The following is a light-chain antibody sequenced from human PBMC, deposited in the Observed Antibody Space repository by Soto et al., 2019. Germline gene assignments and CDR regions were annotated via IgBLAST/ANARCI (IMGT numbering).Light chain of an antibody. CDR1: QSVGSY. J-gene: IGKJ5*01. CDR3: QQRSNWPQIT. Sequence: EIVLTQSPATLSLSPGERATLSCRASQSVGSYLAWYQQKPGQAPRLLIYDASNRATGIPARFSGSGSGTDFTLTISSLEPEDFAVYYCQQRSNWPQITFGQGTRLEI. V-gene: IGKV3-11*01. CDR2: DAS.